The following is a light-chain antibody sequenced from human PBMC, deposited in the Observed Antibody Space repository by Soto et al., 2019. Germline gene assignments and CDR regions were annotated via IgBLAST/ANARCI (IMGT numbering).Light chain of an antibody. Sequence: EIVLTQSPATLSLSPGERATLSCRASQSVSSYLAWYQQKPGQAPRLLIYDASNRATGIPARFSGSGSGTDVTLTISSLEPEDFAVYYFQQRSNWPSTFGPGTKVDIK. CDR1: QSVSSY. CDR2: DAS. CDR3: QQRSNWPST. V-gene: IGKV3-11*01. J-gene: IGKJ3*01.